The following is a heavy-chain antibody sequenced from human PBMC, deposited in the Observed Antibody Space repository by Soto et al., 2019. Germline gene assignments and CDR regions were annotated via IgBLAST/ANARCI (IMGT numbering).Heavy chain of an antibody. CDR1: GGSISSGDYS. D-gene: IGHD3-3*01. CDR2: IYYGGST. Sequence: SETLSLTCTVSGGSISSGDYSWNWIRQPPGKGLEWIGYIYYGGSTYYNPSLQSRVTMSVDRSRNQFSLKLNSVTAADTAVYYCARWWSGSRQGFDPWGQGTLVTVSS. CDR3: ARWWSGSRQGFDP. J-gene: IGHJ5*02. V-gene: IGHV4-30-2*01.